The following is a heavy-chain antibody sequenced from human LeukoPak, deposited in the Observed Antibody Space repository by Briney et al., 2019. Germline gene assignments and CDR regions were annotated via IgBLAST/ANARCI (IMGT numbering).Heavy chain of an antibody. CDR2: IYPNGNT. CDR1: GFTFSSYG. J-gene: IGHJ4*02. V-gene: IGHV3-66*04. CDR3: ARRGHGYGSPFDY. Sequence: GRSLRLSCAASGFTFSSYGMHWVRQAPGKGLEWVSMIYPNGNTFYTDSVKGRFTISRDNSKNTLDLQMSSLRAEDTAVYYCARRGHGYGSPFDYWGQGTLVTVSS. D-gene: IGHD5-18*01.